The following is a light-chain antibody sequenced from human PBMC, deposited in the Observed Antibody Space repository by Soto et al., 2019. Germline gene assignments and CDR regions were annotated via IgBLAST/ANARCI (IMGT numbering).Light chain of an antibody. CDR3: RQYNSALYT. Sequence: DIQMTQSPSTLSASVGDRVTITCRASQSVGNWLAWYQQKLGKAPNLLIYDASSLASGVPSRFSGSVSGTEFTLTISSLQPDDFATYYCRQYNSALYTFGQGTKLEIK. V-gene: IGKV1-5*01. CDR2: DAS. J-gene: IGKJ2*01. CDR1: QSVGNW.